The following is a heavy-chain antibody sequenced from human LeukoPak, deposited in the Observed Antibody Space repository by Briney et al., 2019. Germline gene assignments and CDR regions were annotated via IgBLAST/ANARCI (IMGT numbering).Heavy chain of an antibody. CDR2: IFYSGST. Sequence: SETLCLTCAVSSGSISTSNYYWGWVRQPPGKALEWIGNIFYSGSTYYSPSLKSRVPISLDTSRNQFSLKLNSVTAADTAVYYCAKSNGYGLIDIWGRGTMVSVSS. V-gene: IGHV4-39*07. CDR1: SGSISTSNYY. CDR3: AKSNGYGLIDI. D-gene: IGHD3-22*01. J-gene: IGHJ3*02.